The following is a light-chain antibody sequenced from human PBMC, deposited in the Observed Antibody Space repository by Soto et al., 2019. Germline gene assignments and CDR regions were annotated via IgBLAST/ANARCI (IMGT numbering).Light chain of an antibody. CDR3: HQYNFWPT. J-gene: IGKJ1*01. CDR1: QSVSSN. Sequence: EIVRTQSPATLSVSPGERATLSCRASQSVSSNLAWYQQKPGQSPRLLIYGTSTRATGIPARFSGSGSGTEFTLTISSLQSEDFAVYYCHQYNFWPTFGQGTKVDIK. CDR2: GTS. V-gene: IGKV3-15*01.